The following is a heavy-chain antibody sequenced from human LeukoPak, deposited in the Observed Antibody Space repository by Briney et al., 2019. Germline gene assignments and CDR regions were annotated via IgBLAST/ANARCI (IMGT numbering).Heavy chain of an antibody. Sequence: PGGSLRLSCAASGFTFSSCGMHWVRQAPGKGLEWVAVIWYDGSNKYYADSVKGRFTISRDNSKNTLYLQMNSLRAEDTAVYYCAIKDGSGSYYHYWGQGTLVTVSS. D-gene: IGHD3-10*01. V-gene: IGHV3-33*01. J-gene: IGHJ4*02. CDR2: IWYDGSNK. CDR3: AIKDGSGSYYHY. CDR1: GFTFSSCG.